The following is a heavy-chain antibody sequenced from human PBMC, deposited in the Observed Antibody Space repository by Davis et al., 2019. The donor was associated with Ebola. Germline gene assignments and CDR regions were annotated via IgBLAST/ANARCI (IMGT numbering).Heavy chain of an antibody. J-gene: IGHJ6*04. CDR3: ARSSYSWYFSGMDV. CDR1: GYSFTTYG. D-gene: IGHD6-13*01. CDR2: INTNTGNP. Sequence: AASVKVSCKASGYSFTTYGMHWVRQAPGQGLEWMGWINTNTGNPTYAKGFTGRFVFSLDTSVSTAYLQISSLKAEDSAIYYCARSSYSWYFSGMDVWGKGTTVTVSS. V-gene: IGHV7-4-1*02.